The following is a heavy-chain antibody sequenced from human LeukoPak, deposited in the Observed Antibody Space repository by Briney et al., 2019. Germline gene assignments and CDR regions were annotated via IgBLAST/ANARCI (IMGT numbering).Heavy chain of an antibody. CDR1: GFSLSTSGVG. V-gene: IGHV2-5*01. CDR3: AYYYDSSGYYYESDYFDY. CDR2: IYWNDDK. Sequence: SGPTLVKPTQTLTLTCTFSGFSLSTSGVGVGWIRQPPGKALEWLALIYWNDDKRYSPSLKGRLTITKDTSKNQVVLTMTNMDPVDTATYYCAYYYDSSGYYYESDYFDYWGQGTLVTVSS. D-gene: IGHD3-22*01. J-gene: IGHJ4*02.